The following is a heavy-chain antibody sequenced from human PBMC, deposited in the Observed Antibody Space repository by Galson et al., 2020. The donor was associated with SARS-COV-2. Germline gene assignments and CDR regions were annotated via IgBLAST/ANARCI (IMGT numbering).Heavy chain of an antibody. J-gene: IGHJ2*01. D-gene: IGHD2-21*02. CDR3: ARQGVNMIVLVTVPGWFFDL. Sequence: SETLSLTCAVSGYSVSTTTYRGWVRLAPGKGLGWIGSIYPNGRTYYNPSLESRVTISVDTSRNQFSLTLASVTAADTAFYYCARQGVNMIVLVTVPGWFFDLWGRGTLVTVSS. CDR2: IYPNGRT. V-gene: IGHV4-38-2*01. CDR1: GYSVSTTTY.